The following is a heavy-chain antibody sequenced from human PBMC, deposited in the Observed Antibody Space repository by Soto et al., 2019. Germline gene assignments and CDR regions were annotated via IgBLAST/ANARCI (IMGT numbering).Heavy chain of an antibody. CDR3: ARGPYCSGGSCYSYYYYYYYMDV. CDR2: IIPILGIA. Sequence: SVKVSCKASGGTFSSYTISWVRQAPGQGLEWMGRIIPILGIANYAQKFQGRVTITADKSTSTAYMELSSLRSEDTAVYYCARGPYCSGGSCYSYYYYYYYMDVWGKGTTVTVSS. CDR1: GGTFSSYT. J-gene: IGHJ6*03. V-gene: IGHV1-69*02. D-gene: IGHD2-15*01.